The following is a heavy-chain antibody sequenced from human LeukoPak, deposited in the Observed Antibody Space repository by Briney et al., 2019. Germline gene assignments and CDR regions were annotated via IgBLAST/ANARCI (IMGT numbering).Heavy chain of an antibody. Sequence: ASVKVSCKAFGYTFTSYAISWVRQAPGKGLEWMGGFDPEDGETIYAQKFQGRVTMTEDTSTDTAYMELSSLRSEDTAVYYCATGPYGSGSFVDYWGQGTLVTVSS. J-gene: IGHJ4*02. CDR2: FDPEDGET. V-gene: IGHV1-24*01. CDR3: ATGPYGSGSFVDY. CDR1: GYTFTSYA. D-gene: IGHD3-10*01.